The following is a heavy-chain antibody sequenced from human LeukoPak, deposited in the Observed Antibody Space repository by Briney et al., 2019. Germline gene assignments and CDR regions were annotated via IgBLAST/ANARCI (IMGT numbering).Heavy chain of an antibody. CDR2: IKQDGSEK. V-gene: IGHV3-7*01. CDR3: ARERGWGLRFLDY. CDR1: GFTLSSYW. Sequence: PGGSLRLSCAASGFTLSSYWMTWVRQAPGKGLEWVANIKQDGSEKYHVDSVKGRFTISRDNAKNSLYLQMDSLRAEDTAMYFCARERGWGLRFLDYWGQGALVTVSS. J-gene: IGHJ4*02. D-gene: IGHD4-17*01.